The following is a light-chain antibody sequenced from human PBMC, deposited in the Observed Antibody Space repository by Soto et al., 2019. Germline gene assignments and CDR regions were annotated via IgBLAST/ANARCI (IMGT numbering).Light chain of an antibody. J-gene: IGKJ4*01. CDR1: QSLLHSNGYNY. CDR2: LGS. CDR3: VQALQPPS. Sequence: ESVMTQSPLSLSVTPGEPASISCRSSQSLLHSNGYNYLDWYLQKPGQSPQLLGYLGSFRAAGVPGRFSGSGSGTDFTLEISRVEAADVGVYYCVQALQPPSFGGGTKVEIK. V-gene: IGKV2-28*01.